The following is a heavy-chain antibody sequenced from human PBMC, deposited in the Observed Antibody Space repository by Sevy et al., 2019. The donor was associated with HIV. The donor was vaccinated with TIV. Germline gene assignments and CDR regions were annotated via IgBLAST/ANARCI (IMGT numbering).Heavy chain of an antibody. CDR3: TTVFWGL. CDR1: GFSFKNTW. D-gene: IGHD7-27*01. V-gene: IGHV3-15*06. CDR2: IKTYIDGGTT. Sequence: GGSLRLSCFGSGFSFKNTWVNWVRQAPGQGLEWVGRIKTYIDGGTTNYAAPVKGRFTVSRDDSKNTLYLRMNGLKIEDTGIYYCTTVFWGLWGQGTRVTVSS. J-gene: IGHJ4*02.